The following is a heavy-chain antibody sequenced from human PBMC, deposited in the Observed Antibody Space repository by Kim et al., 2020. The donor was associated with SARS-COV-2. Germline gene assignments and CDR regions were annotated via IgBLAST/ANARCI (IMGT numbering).Heavy chain of an antibody. V-gene: IGHV3-30*04. CDR2: ISYDGSNK. D-gene: IGHD3-10*01. CDR3: ARDIYGSGSYGSMY. CDR1: GFTFSSYA. Sequence: GGSLRLSCAASGFTFSSYAMHWVRQAPGKGLEWVAVISYDGSNKYYADSVKGRFTITRDNSKNTLYLQMNSLRAEDTAVYYCARDIYGSGSYGSMYWGQGTLVTVSS. J-gene: IGHJ4*02.